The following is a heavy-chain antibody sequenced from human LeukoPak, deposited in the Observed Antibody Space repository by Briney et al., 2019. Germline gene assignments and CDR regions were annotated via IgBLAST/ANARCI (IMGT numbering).Heavy chain of an antibody. CDR1: GGSISSGTYY. CDR3: ARQHGSGSYYTMYYFDY. V-gene: IGHV4-61*02. CDR2: IYTSGST. D-gene: IGHD3-10*01. J-gene: IGHJ4*02. Sequence: TLSLTCTVSGGSISSGTYYWSWIRQPAGKGLEWIGRIYTSGSTNYNPSLKSRVTISVDTSKNQFSLKLSSVTAADTAVYYCARQHGSGSYYTMYYFDYWGQGTLVTVSS.